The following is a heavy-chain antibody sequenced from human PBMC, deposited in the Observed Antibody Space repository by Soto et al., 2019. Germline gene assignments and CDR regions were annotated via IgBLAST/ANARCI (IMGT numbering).Heavy chain of an antibody. V-gene: IGHV3-23*01. CDR3: AKDLPLLWFGEGNAFDI. CDR2: ISGSGGST. J-gene: IGHJ3*02. CDR1: GFTFSSYA. D-gene: IGHD3-10*01. Sequence: EVQLLESGGGLVQPGGSLRLSCAASGFTFSSYAMSWVRQAPGKGLEWVSAISGSGGSTYYADSVKGRFTISRDNSQNTLYLQMNSLRAEDTAVYYCAKDLPLLWFGEGNAFDIWGQGTMVTVSS.